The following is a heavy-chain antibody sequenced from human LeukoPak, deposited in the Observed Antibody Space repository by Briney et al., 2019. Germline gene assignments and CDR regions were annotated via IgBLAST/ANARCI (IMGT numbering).Heavy chain of an antibody. CDR2: ISGSGGST. V-gene: IGHV3-23*01. CDR3: AKDRGHYCRSSSCYPDAFDM. CDR1: GFTFSSFA. D-gene: IGHD2-2*01. J-gene: IGHJ3*02. Sequence: PGGSLRLSCAASGFTFSSFAMSWVRQTPGKGLEWVSAISGSGGSTYYADSVKGRFTISRDNSKNTLYFQMNNLRAEDTAVYYCAKDRGHYCRSSSCYPDAFDMWGEGTMVTVS.